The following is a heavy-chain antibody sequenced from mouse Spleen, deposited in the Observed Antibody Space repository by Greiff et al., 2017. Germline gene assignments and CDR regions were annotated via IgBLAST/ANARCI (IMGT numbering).Heavy chain of an antibody. Sequence: EVKVEESGGGLVKPGGSLKLSCAASGFTFSSYAMSWVRQTPEKRLEWVAAINSNGGSTYYPDTVKDRFTISRDNAKNTLYLQMSSLRSEDTALYYCARQRLGYDDAMDYWGQGTSVTVSS. J-gene: IGHJ4*01. CDR2: INSNGGST. V-gene: IGHV5-6-2*01. CDR1: GFTFSSYA. D-gene: IGHD2-2*01. CDR3: ARQRLGYDDAMDY.